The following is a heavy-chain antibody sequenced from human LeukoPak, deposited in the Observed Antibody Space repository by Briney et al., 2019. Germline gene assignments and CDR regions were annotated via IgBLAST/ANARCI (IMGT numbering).Heavy chain of an antibody. V-gene: IGHV4-30-4*08. Sequence: SETLSLTCTVSGGSISSGDYYWSWIRQPPGKGLEWIGFIYFSGSTYYNPSLKSRVTISVDTSKNQLSLKLSSVTDADTAVYYCARTITIFGVVNTKFDYWGQGTLVTVSS. CDR2: IYFSGST. D-gene: IGHD3-3*01. CDR1: GGSISSGDYY. CDR3: ARTITIFGVVNTKFDY. J-gene: IGHJ4*02.